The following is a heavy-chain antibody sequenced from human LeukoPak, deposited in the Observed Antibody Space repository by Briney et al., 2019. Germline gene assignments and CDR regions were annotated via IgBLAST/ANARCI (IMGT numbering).Heavy chain of an antibody. Sequence: SETLSLTSTVSGGSISSSTYYWGWLRQPPGKGLEWIGSIYYSGSTYYNPSLKSRVTISVDTSKNQFSLKLSSVTAADTAVYYCARHNTRNGIQLWSAPFDYWGQGTLVTVSS. V-gene: IGHV4-39*01. CDR3: ARHNTRNGIQLWSAPFDY. J-gene: IGHJ4*02. D-gene: IGHD5-18*01. CDR1: GGSISSSTYY. CDR2: IYYSGST.